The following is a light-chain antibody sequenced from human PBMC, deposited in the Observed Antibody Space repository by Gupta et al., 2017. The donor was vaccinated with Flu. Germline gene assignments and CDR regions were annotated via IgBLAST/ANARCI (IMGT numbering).Light chain of an antibody. Sequence: QPALTQPASVSGSPGQSTTISCTGTSSDIGRYNYVSWYQQHPGKAPKRMIYEVTNRPSGVSNRFSGSKSANTASVTISGLQAEDEADYYCNSFTSTSTWVFGGGTKLTVL. V-gene: IGLV2-14*01. CDR3: NSFTSTSTWV. J-gene: IGLJ3*02. CDR2: EVT. CDR1: SSDIGRYNY.